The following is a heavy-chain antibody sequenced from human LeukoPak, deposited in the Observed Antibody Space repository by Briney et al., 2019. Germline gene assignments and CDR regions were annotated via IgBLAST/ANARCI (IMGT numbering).Heavy chain of an antibody. Sequence: SETLSLTCAVYGGSFSGYYWSWIRQPPGKGLEWIGEINHSGSTYYNPSLKSRVTISVDTSKNQFSLKLSSVTAADTAVYYCARRRRYCSSTSCSYYYYGMDVWGQGTTVTVSS. CDR3: ARRRRYCSSTSCSYYYYGMDV. CDR1: GGSFSGYY. J-gene: IGHJ6*02. D-gene: IGHD2-2*01. CDR2: INHSGST. V-gene: IGHV4-34*01.